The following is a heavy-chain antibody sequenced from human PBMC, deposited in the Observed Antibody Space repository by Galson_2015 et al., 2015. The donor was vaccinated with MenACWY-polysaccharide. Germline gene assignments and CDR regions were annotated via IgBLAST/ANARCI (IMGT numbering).Heavy chain of an antibody. CDR1: GFNFNLHT. Sequence: SLRLSCAAAGFNFNLHTMHWVRQAPGKGLEWVALISSDGDDKYYADSVKGRFTISRDNHKNMLFLEMNSLRAEDTAVYYCVREGGGGNGWYWFDLWGQGTRVTVSS. CDR3: VREGGGGNGWYWFDL. CDR2: ISSDGDDK. J-gene: IGHJ5*02. V-gene: IGHV3-30-3*01. D-gene: IGHD6-19*01.